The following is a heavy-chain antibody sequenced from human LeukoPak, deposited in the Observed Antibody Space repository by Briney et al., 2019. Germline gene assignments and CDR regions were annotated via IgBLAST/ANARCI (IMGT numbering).Heavy chain of an antibody. CDR3: VKDPAGFWGTEGTHFDY. J-gene: IGHJ4*02. Sequence: GGSLRLSCVGSGFTFSSYWMSWVRQAPGKGLEWVANIKEDGSEKYYVDSVKGRFTISRDNSKNTLYLQMNSLGPDETAIYYCVKDPAGFWGTEGTHFDYWGQGTLVTVSS. CDR2: IKEDGSEK. V-gene: IGHV3-7*01. D-gene: IGHD3-16*01. CDR1: GFTFSSYW.